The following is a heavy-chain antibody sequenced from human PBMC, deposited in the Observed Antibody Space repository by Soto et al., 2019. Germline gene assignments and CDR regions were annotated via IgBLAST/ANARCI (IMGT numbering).Heavy chain of an antibody. J-gene: IGHJ5*02. Sequence: SETLSLTCTVSGGSISSGDYYWSWIRQPPGKGLEWIGYIYYSGSTYYNPSLKSRVTISVDTSKNQFSLKLSSVTAADTAVYYFARERPAGSKLDPWGQGTLVTV. V-gene: IGHV4-30-4*01. CDR3: ARERPAGSKLDP. D-gene: IGHD6-13*01. CDR1: GGSISSGDYY. CDR2: IYYSGST.